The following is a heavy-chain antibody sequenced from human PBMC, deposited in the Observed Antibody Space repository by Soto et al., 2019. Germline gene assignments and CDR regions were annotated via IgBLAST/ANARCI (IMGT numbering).Heavy chain of an antibody. CDR1: GFTFSDDY. CDR3: GRGGPPLDY. V-gene: IGHV3-11*01. Sequence: QVQLVESGGGLVKPGGSLRLSCAASGFTFSDDYMSWIRRAPGEGLEWVSHIRSRGGTIYYADSVKGRFTISRDNAKNSLYLQLNSLRAEDTAVDYCGRGGPPLDYWGQGTLVTVSS. J-gene: IGHJ4*02. CDR2: IRSRGGTI.